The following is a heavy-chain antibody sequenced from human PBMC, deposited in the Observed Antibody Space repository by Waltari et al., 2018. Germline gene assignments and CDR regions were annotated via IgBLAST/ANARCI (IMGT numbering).Heavy chain of an antibody. CDR2: IDYSGST. Sequence: QVQLQQWGAGLLKPSQTLSLTCAVEGGSFSGYFWNWVRLPPGKGLEWIGGIDYSGSTNYNPSLKSRVTLSIDTSRKRFSLNLNSMTAADTAIYYCARSGFHGSGTPFDPWGRGTLVTVSS. J-gene: IGHJ5*02. D-gene: IGHD3-10*01. CDR1: GGSFSGYF. CDR3: ARSGFHGSGTPFDP. V-gene: IGHV4-34*02.